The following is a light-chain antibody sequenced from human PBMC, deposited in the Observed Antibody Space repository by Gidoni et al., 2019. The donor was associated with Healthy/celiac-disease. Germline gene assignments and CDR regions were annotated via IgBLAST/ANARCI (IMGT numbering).Light chain of an antibody. CDR2: WAS. CDR1: LSVLYSSNNKNY. J-gene: IGKJ1*01. CDR3: QQYYSTPWT. V-gene: IGKV4-1*01. Sequence: DIVMTQSPDSLAVSLGERATINCKSSLSVLYSSNNKNYLAWYQQKPGQPPKLLISWASTRESGVPDRFSGSGSGTDFTLTISSLQAEDVAVYYCQQYYSTPWTFGQGTKVEIK.